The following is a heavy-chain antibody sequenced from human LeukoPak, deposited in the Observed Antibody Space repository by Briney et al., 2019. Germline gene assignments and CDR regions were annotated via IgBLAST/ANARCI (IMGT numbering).Heavy chain of an antibody. Sequence: SGTLSLTCTVSGGSISTHFWTWIRQPPGMGLEWIGYIYYTGSTNYNPSLKSRVTISLDTSKNQFSLHLSFVTAADTAVYYCARAPNGYYPLDYWGQGTLVTVSS. J-gene: IGHJ4*02. V-gene: IGHV4-59*11. CDR2: IYYTGST. D-gene: IGHD3-22*01. CDR3: ARAPNGYYPLDY. CDR1: GGSISTHF.